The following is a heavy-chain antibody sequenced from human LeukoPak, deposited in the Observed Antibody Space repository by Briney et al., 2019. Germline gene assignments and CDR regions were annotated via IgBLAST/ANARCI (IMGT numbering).Heavy chain of an antibody. CDR3: ATYCSGSYYFDY. Sequence: PSQTLSLTCNVSGGSISSGNYYWTWIRQHPGKGLEWIGYTYYSGSTYYNPSLKSRVTISVDTSKNQFSLKLSSVTAADTAVYYCATYCSGSYYFDYWGQGTLVTVSS. J-gene: IGHJ4*02. CDR1: GGSISSGNYY. D-gene: IGHD3-10*01. V-gene: IGHV4-31*02. CDR2: TYYSGST.